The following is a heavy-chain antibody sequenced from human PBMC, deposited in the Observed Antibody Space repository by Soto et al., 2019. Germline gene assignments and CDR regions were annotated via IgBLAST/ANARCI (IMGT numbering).Heavy chain of an antibody. CDR1: GGSISSGGYY. CDR2: IYYSGST. V-gene: IGHV4-31*03. D-gene: IGHD3-22*01. Sequence: SETLSLTCTVSGGSISSGGYYWSWIGQHTGKGLEWIGYIYYSGSTYYTPSLKSRVTRSVDTSKNQFSLKLSSVTAADTAVYYCARDWGGGSYNPSITMIVVGPFDPWGHGTLVTVSS. CDR3: ARDWGGGSYNPSITMIVVGPFDP. J-gene: IGHJ5*02.